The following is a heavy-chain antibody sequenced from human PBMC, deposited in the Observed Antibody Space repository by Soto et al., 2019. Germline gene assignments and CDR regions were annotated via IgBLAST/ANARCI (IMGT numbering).Heavy chain of an antibody. CDR1: GYTFTSYG. J-gene: IGHJ5*02. V-gene: IGHV1-18*01. D-gene: IGHD1-7*01. CDR3: ARDSRNYRLSSRNWFDP. Sequence: ASVKVSCKASGYTFTSYGISWVRQAPGQGLEWMGWISAYNGNTNYAQKFQGRVTMTRDTSISTAYMELSRLRSDDTAVYYCARDSRNYRLSSRNWFDPWGQGTLVTVSS. CDR2: ISAYNGNT.